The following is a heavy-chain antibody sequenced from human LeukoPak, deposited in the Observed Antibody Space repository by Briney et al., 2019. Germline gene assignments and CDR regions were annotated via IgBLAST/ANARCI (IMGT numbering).Heavy chain of an antibody. Sequence: GGSLRLSCAVSGFTVSSNHMSWVRQAPGKGLEWVSVSYSGGDTHYADSVKGRFTISRDNSKNTLYLQMNSLRAEDTAVYYSARDSTGYWYFDLWGRGTLVSVSS. CDR3: ARDSTGYWYFDL. D-gene: IGHD3-3*02. CDR1: GFTVSSNH. J-gene: IGHJ2*01. V-gene: IGHV3-53*01. CDR2: SYSGGDT.